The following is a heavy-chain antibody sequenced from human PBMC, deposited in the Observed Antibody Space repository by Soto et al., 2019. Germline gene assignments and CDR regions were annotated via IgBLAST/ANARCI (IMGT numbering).Heavy chain of an antibody. Sequence: ASVKVPCKASGYTFTSYYMHWVRQAPGQGLEWMGIINPSGGSTSYAQKFQGRVTMTRDTSTSTVYMELSSLRSEDTAVYYCAREIVVLHRWFDPWGQGTLVTVSS. V-gene: IGHV1-46*01. CDR1: GYTFTSYY. D-gene: IGHD1-26*01. CDR3: AREIVVLHRWFDP. CDR2: INPSGGST. J-gene: IGHJ5*02.